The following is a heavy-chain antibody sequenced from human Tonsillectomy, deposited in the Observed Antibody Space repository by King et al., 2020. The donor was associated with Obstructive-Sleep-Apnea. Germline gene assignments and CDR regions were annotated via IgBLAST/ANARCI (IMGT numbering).Heavy chain of an antibody. CDR2: IYYSGST. V-gene: IGHV4-59*08. CDR1: GGSISSFY. Sequence: VQLQESGPGLVKPSETLSLTCTVSGGSISSFYWSWIRQPPGKGLEWIGYIYYSGSTNYNPSLKGRVPISVDTSNNHFSLNLSSVTAADTAVYYCARGGVDWTFDYWGQGTLVTVSS. J-gene: IGHJ4*02. D-gene: IGHD3-9*01. CDR3: ARGGVDWTFDY.